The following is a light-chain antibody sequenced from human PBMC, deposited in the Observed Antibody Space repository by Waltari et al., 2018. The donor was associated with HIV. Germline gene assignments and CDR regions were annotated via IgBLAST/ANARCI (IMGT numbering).Light chain of an antibody. Sequence: QSALTPPRSVSGSPGRSVTISCTAISSDLGRYNYVSWYPQDPGKAPSLMLFDVNKQPSGGPALFSGDKAGKAASLTISGLEAEDEDDYYSCSKAGSHVVFGGGTKVTVL. V-gene: IGLV2-11*01. J-gene: IGLJ2*01. CDR3: CSKAGSHVV. CDR2: DVN. CDR1: SSDLGRYNY.